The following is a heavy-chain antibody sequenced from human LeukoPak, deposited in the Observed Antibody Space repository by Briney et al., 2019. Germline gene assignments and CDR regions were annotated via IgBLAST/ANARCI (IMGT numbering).Heavy chain of an antibody. Sequence: GGSLRLSCVDSGFTFTNAWMSWVRQAPGKGLERIGRIKSKVDGETTNYAEPVRGRFTISRDDSKSAVYLQMNSLKIEDTAVYYCTTDLGTYYHGSQRLIPIDYWGQGTLVTVSS. CDR2: IKSKVDGETT. CDR3: TTDLGTYYHGSQRLIPIDY. CDR1: GFTFTNAW. V-gene: IGHV3-15*01. D-gene: IGHD3-10*01. J-gene: IGHJ4*02.